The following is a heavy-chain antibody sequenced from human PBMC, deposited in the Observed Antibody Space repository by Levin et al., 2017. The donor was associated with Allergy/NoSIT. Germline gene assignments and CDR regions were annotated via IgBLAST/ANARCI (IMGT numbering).Heavy chain of an antibody. CDR2: ISPSSGNT. D-gene: IGHD3-3*01. Sequence: GESLKISCKTSGYIFPNYGVTWVRQAPGQGLEWMGWISPSSGNTNYAQKLQGRVTMTTDTSTRTAYMELRNLKSDDTAVYYCARGGMSGMDVWGQGTTVIVS. V-gene: IGHV1-18*01. CDR3: ARGGMSGMDV. CDR1: GYIFPNYG. J-gene: IGHJ6*02.